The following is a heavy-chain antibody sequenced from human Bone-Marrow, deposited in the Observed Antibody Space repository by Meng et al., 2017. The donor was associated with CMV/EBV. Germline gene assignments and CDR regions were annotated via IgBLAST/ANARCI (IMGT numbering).Heavy chain of an antibody. J-gene: IGHJ4*02. CDR2: ISGSGGST. CDR1: GFTVSSNY. CDR3: AREEYDILTGYSGMPLIDY. V-gene: IGHV3-53*05. Sequence: GESLKISCTASGFTVSSNYMSWVRQAPGKGLEWVSVISGSGGSTYYADSVKGRFTISRDNSKNTLYLQMNSLRAEDTAVYCCAREEYDILTGYSGMPLIDYWGQGTLVTVSS. D-gene: IGHD3-9*01.